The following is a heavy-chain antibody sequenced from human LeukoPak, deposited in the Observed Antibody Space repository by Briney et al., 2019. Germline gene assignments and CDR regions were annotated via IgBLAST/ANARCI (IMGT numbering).Heavy chain of an antibody. CDR2: FDPEDGET. J-gene: IGHJ5*02. CDR1: GCTLTELS. D-gene: IGHD2/OR15-2a*01. V-gene: IGHV1-24*01. Sequence: ASVKVSCTVSGCTLTELSMHWVRQAPGKGLEWMGGFDPEDGETIYAQKFQGRVTMTEDTSTDTAYMELSSLRSEDTAVYYCATALGLLQNWPHLEFDPWGQGTLVTVPS. CDR3: ATALGLLQNWPHLEFDP.